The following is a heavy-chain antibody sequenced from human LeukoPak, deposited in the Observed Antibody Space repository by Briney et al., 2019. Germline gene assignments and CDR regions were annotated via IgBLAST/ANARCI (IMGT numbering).Heavy chain of an antibody. D-gene: IGHD3-22*01. CDR3: AKTTLTYYYDSSGYSNAEYIQH. V-gene: IGHV3-23*01. J-gene: IGHJ1*01. CDR2: ISGSGGST. CDR1: GFTFSSYA. Sequence: GGSLRLSCAASGFTFSSYAMSWVRQAPGKGLEWVSAISGSGGSTYYADSVKGRFTISRDNSKNTLYLQMNSLRAEDTAVYYCAKTTLTYYYDSSGYSNAEYIQHWGQGTLVTVSS.